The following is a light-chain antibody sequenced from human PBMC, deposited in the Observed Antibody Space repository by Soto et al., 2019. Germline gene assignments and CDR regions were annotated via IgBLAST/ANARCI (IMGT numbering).Light chain of an antibody. Sequence: QSALTQPPSASGSPGQSVAISCTGTGSDVGGYNYVSWFQQHPGKAPKLMIYEVTKRPSGVPDRFSGSKSGNTASLTVSGLQAEDEADYYCASYAGNNVIFGGGTKLTVL. CDR3: ASYAGNNVI. CDR2: EVT. V-gene: IGLV2-8*01. CDR1: GSDVGGYNY. J-gene: IGLJ2*01.